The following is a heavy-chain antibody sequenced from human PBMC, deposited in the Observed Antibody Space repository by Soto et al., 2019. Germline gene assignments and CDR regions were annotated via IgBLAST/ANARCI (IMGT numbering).Heavy chain of an antibody. CDR3: ARRLPSGIAARPGWFDP. CDR2: IYYSGST. J-gene: IGHJ5*02. D-gene: IGHD6-6*01. V-gene: IGHV4-59*01. CDR1: CGSIISYY. Sequence: SETLSLTCTFSCGSIISYYWSWIRQPPGKGLEWIGYIYYSGSTNYNPSLKSRVTISVDTSKNQFSLKLSSVTAADTAVYYCARRLPSGIAARPGWFDPWGQGTLVTVSS.